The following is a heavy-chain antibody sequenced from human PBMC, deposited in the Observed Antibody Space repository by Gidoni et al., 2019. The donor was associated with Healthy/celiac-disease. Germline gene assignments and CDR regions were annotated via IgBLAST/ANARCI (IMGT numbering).Heavy chain of an antibody. Sequence: EVQLVESGGGLVTPGGSLRLSCAASGFPFSSYSMNWVRQAPGKGLEWVSSISSSSSYIYYADSVKGRFTISRDNAKNSLYLQMNSLRAEDTAVYYCARGSPTGYYMDVWGKGTTVTVSS. CDR3: ARGSPTGYYMDV. J-gene: IGHJ6*03. CDR1: GFPFSSYS. CDR2: ISSSSSYI. D-gene: IGHD1-26*01. V-gene: IGHV3-21*01.